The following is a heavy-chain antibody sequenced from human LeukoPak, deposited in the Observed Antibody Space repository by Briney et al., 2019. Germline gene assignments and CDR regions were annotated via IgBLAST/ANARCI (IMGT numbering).Heavy chain of an antibody. D-gene: IGHD6-13*01. J-gene: IGHJ5*02. V-gene: IGHV4-61*02. CDR3: AREGIAAALYNWFDP. CDR1: GGSISSGRYY. CDR2: IYSSGST. Sequence: SQTLSLTCTVSGGSISSGRYYWSWIRQPAGKGLEWIGRIYSSGSTNYNPSLKSRVTISVDTTKNQFSLKLSSVTAADTAVYYCAREGIAAALYNWFDPWGQGTLVTVSS.